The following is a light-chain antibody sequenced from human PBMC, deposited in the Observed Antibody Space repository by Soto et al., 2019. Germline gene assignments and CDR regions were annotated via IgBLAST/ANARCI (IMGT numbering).Light chain of an antibody. V-gene: IGLV7-46*01. J-gene: IGLJ1*01. CDR3: LISSKCPHV. Sequence: PGATANVACGSRTRAVTNGHYPYWFQQKPGQAPRTLIYDTTNRHSWTPARFSGSLLGGKAALTLSGAQLVFEAASYCLISSKCPHVF. CDR1: TRAVTNGHY. CDR2: DTT.